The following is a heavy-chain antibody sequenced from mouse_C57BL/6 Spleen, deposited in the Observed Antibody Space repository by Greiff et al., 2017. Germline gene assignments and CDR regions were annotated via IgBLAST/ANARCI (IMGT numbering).Heavy chain of an antibody. D-gene: IGHD2-5*01. CDR1: GFSLTSYG. CDR2: IWGDGST. Sequence: VMLVESGPGLVAPSQSLSITCTVSGFSLTSYGVRWVRQPPGKGLEWLGVIWGDGSTNYHSAPISRLSISKDNSKSQVFLKLNSLQTDDTATYYCANYYSNYVGFACWGQGTLVTVSA. J-gene: IGHJ3*01. CDR3: ANYYSNYVGFAC. V-gene: IGHV2-3*01.